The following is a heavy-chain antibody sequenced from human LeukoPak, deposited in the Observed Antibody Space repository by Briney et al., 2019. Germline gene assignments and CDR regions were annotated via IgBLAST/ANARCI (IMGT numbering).Heavy chain of an antibody. Sequence: SETLSLTCTVSGGSISSYYWSWIRQPPGKGLEWIGYIYYSGSTNYNPSLQSRVTISVDTSKNQFSLKLNSMTAADSAVYYCARHGRANGLDIWGQGTMVTVSS. J-gene: IGHJ3*02. CDR2: IYYSGST. V-gene: IGHV4-59*08. CDR1: GGSISSYY. D-gene: IGHD2-8*01. CDR3: ARHGRANGLDI.